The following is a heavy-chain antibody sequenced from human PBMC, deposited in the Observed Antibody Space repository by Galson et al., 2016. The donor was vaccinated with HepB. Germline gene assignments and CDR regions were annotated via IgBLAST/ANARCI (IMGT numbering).Heavy chain of an antibody. CDR3: ARERGYSSSSYFDY. J-gene: IGHJ4*02. V-gene: IGHV3-7*03. Sequence: SLRLSCAASGFTFSSHSMSWVRQAPGKGLEWVANIKQDGSEEYYVDSVKGRFTISRDNAKNSLYLQMNSLRAEDTAVYYCARERGYSSSSYFDYWGQGTLVTVSS. CDR1: GFTFSSHS. D-gene: IGHD6-6*01. CDR2: IKQDGSEE.